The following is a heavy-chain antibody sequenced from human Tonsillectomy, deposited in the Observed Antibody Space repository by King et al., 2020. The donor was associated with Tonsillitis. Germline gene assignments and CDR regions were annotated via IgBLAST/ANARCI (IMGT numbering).Heavy chain of an antibody. Sequence: QLVQSGAEVKKPGASVKVSCKASGYTFTGYYMHWVRQAPGQGLEWMGWINPNSGGTNYAQKFQGRVTMTRDTSISTAYMELSRLRSDDTAVYYCALNYYDSSGYYNWFDPWGQGTLVTVSS. J-gene: IGHJ5*02. CDR1: GYTFTGYY. V-gene: IGHV1-2*02. CDR2: INPNSGGT. D-gene: IGHD3-22*01. CDR3: ALNYYDSSGYYNWFDP.